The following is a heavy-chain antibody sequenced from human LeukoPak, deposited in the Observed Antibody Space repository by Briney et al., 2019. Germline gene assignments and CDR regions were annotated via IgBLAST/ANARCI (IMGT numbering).Heavy chain of an antibody. D-gene: IGHD4/OR15-4a*01. J-gene: IGHJ4*02. V-gene: IGHV1-2*02. CDR2: INPNSDVT. CDR1: GYTFTGHY. Sequence: GASVKVSCKASGYTFTGHYMHWVRQAPGQGLEWMGWINPNSDVTNYAQKFLGRVTMTRDTSISTAYMELSSLRSDDTAVYYGARVSEYGVGPADYWGQGALVTVSS. CDR3: ARVSEYGVGPADY.